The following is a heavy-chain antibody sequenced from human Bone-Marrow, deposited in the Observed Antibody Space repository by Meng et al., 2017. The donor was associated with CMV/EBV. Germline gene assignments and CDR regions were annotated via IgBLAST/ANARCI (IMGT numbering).Heavy chain of an antibody. J-gene: IGHJ6*02. CDR2: IKSKTDGGTT. Sequence: ESLKISCAASGFTFSSYWMSWVRQAPGKGLEWVGRIKSKTDGGTTDYAAPVKGRFTISRDDSKNTLYLQMNSLKTEDTAVYYCTTDYSHYYYYGMDVWGQGTTVTVSS. V-gene: IGHV3-15*01. D-gene: IGHD2-21*01. CDR1: GFTFSSYW. CDR3: TTDYSHYYYYGMDV.